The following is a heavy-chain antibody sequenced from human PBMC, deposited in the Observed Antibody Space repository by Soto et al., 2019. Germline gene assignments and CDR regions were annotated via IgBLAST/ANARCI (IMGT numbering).Heavy chain of an antibody. CDR1: GFTFSIYS. J-gene: IGHJ3*02. D-gene: IGHD3-16*01. V-gene: IGHV3-48*01. Sequence: EVQLVESGGDLVQPGGSLRLSCEVSGFTFSIYSMNWVRQAPGKGLEWISYISSSSSTIYYADSVKGRFTISRDNAKNSLYLQMKSLRAEDTAVYYCAREDYGLTEDAFDIWGQGTMVTVSS. CDR2: ISSSSSTI. CDR3: AREDYGLTEDAFDI.